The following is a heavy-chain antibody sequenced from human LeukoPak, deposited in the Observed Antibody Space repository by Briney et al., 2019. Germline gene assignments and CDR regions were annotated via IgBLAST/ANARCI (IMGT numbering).Heavy chain of an antibody. V-gene: IGHV3-53*01. CDR2: IYSGGAT. CDR3: ASGGKYCTGGACYGD. J-gene: IGHJ4*02. D-gene: IGHD2-8*02. CDR1: GFIVSDDY. Sequence: GGSLRLSCAASGFIVSDDYISWVRQTPGKGLEWVSVIYSGGATFYADSVKGRFTISRDNSKNTVHLQMDSLRAEDTAVYYCASGGKYCTGGACYGDWGQGTLVTVSS.